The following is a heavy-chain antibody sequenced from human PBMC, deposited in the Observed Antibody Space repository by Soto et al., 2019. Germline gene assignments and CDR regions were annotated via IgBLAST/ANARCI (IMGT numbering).Heavy chain of an antibody. CDR2: INPNSGGT. V-gene: IGHV1-2*02. Sequence: ASVKVSCKASGYTFTGYYMHRLRECPGQGLEWMGWINPNSGGTNYAQKFQGRVTMTRDTSISTAYMELSRLRSDDTAVYYCARELLPPYYDFWSGYLRVYYYYGMDVWGQGTTVTVSS. D-gene: IGHD3-3*01. CDR3: ARELLPPYYDFWSGYLRVYYYYGMDV. CDR1: GYTFTGYY. J-gene: IGHJ6*02.